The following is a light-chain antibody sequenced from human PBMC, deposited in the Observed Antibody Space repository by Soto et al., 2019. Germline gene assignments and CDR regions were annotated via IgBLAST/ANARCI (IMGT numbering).Light chain of an antibody. CDR3: QQYKSYSS. V-gene: IGKV1-5*03. Sequence: DIQMTQSPSTLSASVGDRVTITCRASQRISTWLAWYQQKPGKAPKLLIYKSSTLESGVPSRFSGSGSGTEFTLTISSLQPDDFATYYCQQYKSYSSFGQGTKVEIK. CDR2: KSS. J-gene: IGKJ1*01. CDR1: QRISTW.